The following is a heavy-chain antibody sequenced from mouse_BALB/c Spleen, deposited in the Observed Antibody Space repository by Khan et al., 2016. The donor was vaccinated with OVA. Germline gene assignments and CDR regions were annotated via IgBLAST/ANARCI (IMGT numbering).Heavy chain of an antibody. CDR3: AREGLRGVGMDY. CDR2: IYPGAGST. Sequence: QVQLQQAGPELVKPGALVKISCKVSGYTFTAYDINWVKQRPGQGLEWIGWIYPGAGSTEYNEKFKGKATLTADTSSNTAYMQFSSLTSEKSAVYFCAREGLRGVGMDYWGQGTSVSVSS. V-gene: IGHV1S56*01. J-gene: IGHJ4*01. CDR1: GYTFTAYD. D-gene: IGHD2-4*01.